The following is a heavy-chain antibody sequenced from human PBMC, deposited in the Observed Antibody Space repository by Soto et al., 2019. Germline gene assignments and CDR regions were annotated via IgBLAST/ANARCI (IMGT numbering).Heavy chain of an antibody. V-gene: IGHV3-23*01. CDR3: AKDWDSGGSYFGDAFDI. CDR1: GFTFSSYA. CDR2: ISGSGGST. Sequence: GGSLRLSCAASGFTFSSYAMSWVRQAPGKGLEWVSAISGSGGSTYYADSVKGRFTISRDNSKNTLYLQMNSLRAEDTAVYYCAKDWDSGGSYFGDAFDIWGQGTMVTVSS. J-gene: IGHJ3*02. D-gene: IGHD1-26*01.